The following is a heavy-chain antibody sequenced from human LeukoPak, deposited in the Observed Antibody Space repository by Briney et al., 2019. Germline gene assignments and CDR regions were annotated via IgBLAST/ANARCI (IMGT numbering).Heavy chain of an antibody. CDR3: ASGISGSYYGRPFDY. J-gene: IGHJ4*02. Sequence: LETLSLTCTVSGGSISSYYWSWIRQPPGKGLEWIGYIYYSGSTNYNPSLKSRVTISVDTSKNQFSLKLSSVTAADTAVYYCASGISGSYYGRPFDYWGQGTLVTVSS. D-gene: IGHD1-26*01. V-gene: IGHV4-59*08. CDR2: IYYSGST. CDR1: GGSISSYY.